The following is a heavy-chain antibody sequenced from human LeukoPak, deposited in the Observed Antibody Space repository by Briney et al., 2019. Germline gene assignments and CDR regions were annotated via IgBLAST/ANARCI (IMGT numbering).Heavy chain of an antibody. V-gene: IGHV1-18*01. CDR2: VNSYNGDA. Sequence: ASVKVSCKASGYSFTSFGISWVRQAPGQGPEWMGWVNSYNGDADYAPKFQGRVTMTTDTSTRTAYVELRSLRSDDTAVYYCARRGGGTYYDFWSGYYTDLNYFDYWGQGTLVTVSS. D-gene: IGHD3-3*01. CDR3: ARRGGGTYYDFWSGYYTDLNYFDY. CDR1: GYSFTSFG. J-gene: IGHJ4*02.